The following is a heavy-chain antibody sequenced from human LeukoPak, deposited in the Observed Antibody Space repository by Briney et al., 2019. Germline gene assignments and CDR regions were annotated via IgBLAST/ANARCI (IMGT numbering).Heavy chain of an antibody. CDR3: ARDRNSGYEFDY. V-gene: IGHV4-30-4*01. D-gene: IGHD5-12*01. CDR1: GGSIRNGNYY. J-gene: IGHJ4*02. Sequence: KASETLSLTCTVSGGSIRNGNYYWSWLRQPPGKGLEWIGNIYHSGSTDYNPSLKSRVTMSVDTSKNQFSLNLSSVTAADTAVYYCARDRNSGYEFDYWGLGTLVTVSS. CDR2: IYHSGST.